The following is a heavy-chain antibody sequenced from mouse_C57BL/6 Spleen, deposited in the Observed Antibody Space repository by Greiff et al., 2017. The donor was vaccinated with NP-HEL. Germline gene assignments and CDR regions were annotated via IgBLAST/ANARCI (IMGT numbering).Heavy chain of an antibody. J-gene: IGHJ3*01. D-gene: IGHD2-4*01. CDR2: ISSGGSYT. CDR1: GFTFSSYG. Sequence: EVQLVESGGDLVKPGGSLKLSCAASGFTFSSYGMSWVRQTPDKRLEWVATISSGGSYTYYPDSVKGRFTISRDNAKNTLYLQMSSLKSEDTAMYYCARHDDYPVAYWGQGTLVTVSA. CDR3: ARHDDYPVAY. V-gene: IGHV5-6*01.